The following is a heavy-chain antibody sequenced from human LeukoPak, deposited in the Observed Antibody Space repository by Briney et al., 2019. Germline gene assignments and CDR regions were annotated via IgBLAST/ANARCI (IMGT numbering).Heavy chain of an antibody. CDR2: ISSRGSYA. J-gene: IGHJ4*02. D-gene: IGHD3-22*01. V-gene: IGHV3-11*05. Sequence: GLSLRLSCADSVFRFRDFSLSWIRQAPGQGLDLVSYISSRGSYANSANSVKSRFTTSKDTAPSTLFLQMHRLRAMDSAAYYWARGDDSSGQGYWGQASLVTVSS. CDR3: ARGDDSSGQGY. CDR1: VFRFRDFS.